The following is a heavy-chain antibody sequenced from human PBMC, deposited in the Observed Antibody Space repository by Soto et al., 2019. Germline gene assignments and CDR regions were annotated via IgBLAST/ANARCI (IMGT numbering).Heavy chain of an antibody. CDR2: ISPDGGST. D-gene: IGHD7-27*01. V-gene: IGHV3-74*01. J-gene: IGHJ4*02. CDR3: APLTPGY. Sequence: GGSLRLSCATSGVTFSSHWMHWVRQTPGRGLVWVSNISPDGGSTFYADSVKGRFTISRDNAKNTLFLQMNSLRDDDTAVYYCAPLTPGYWGQGILVTVSS. CDR1: GVTFSSHW.